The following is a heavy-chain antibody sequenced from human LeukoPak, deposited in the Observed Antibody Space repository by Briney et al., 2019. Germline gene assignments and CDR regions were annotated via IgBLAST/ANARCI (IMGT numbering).Heavy chain of an antibody. CDR1: GFTFSNYG. Sequence: GGSLRLSCAASGFTFSNYGMSWVRQAPGKGLEWVAFIQYDGSSKYSDSMKGRFTISRDNGKNTVYLEVNSLRVEDTALYYCAKAADNFDMWGQGTMVTVSS. V-gene: IGHV3-30*02. J-gene: IGHJ3*02. CDR3: AKAADNFDM. D-gene: IGHD2-15*01. CDR2: IQYDGSSK.